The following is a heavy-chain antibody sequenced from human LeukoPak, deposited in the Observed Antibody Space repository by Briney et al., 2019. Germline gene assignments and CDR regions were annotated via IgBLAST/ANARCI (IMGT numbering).Heavy chain of an antibody. CDR1: GFTFSSYA. CDR2: ISGSGGST. D-gene: IGHD6-19*01. Sequence: TGGSLRLSCAASGFTFSSYAMSWVRQAPGKGLEWVSAISGSGGSTYYADSVKGRFTISRDNSKNTLYLQMNSLRAEDTAVYYCAKGPEVIVVAANFDYWGQGTLVTVSS. J-gene: IGHJ4*02. CDR3: AKGPEVIVVAANFDY. V-gene: IGHV3-23*01.